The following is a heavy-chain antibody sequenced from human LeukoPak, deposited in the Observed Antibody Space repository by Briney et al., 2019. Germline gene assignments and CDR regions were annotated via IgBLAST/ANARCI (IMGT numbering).Heavy chain of an antibody. Sequence: GGSLRLSCAACGFTFSSFAMSWVRQAPGKGLEWVSGFSGSGGSTYYADSVKGRFTISRDNSKNTLYLQMNSLRAEDTALYYCARGLRGVIYDAFDIWGQGTMVTVSS. D-gene: IGHD3-10*01. V-gene: IGHV3-23*01. J-gene: IGHJ3*02. CDR1: GFTFSSFA. CDR3: ARGLRGVIYDAFDI. CDR2: FSGSGGST.